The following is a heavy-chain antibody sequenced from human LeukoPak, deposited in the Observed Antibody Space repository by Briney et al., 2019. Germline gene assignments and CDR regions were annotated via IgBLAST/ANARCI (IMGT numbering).Heavy chain of an antibody. J-gene: IGHJ3*02. CDR3: ASLKNYYDSSGYLVTDAFDI. V-gene: IGHV1-69*13. CDR1: GDTFSTYA. D-gene: IGHD3-22*01. CDR2: SMPILGTA. Sequence: SVKVSCKASGDTFSTYAISWVRQAPGQGLEWMGDSMPILGTAHFAQKFQDRVTITADESTSTAYMELRSLKSDDTAVYYCASLKNYYDSSGYLVTDAFDIWGQGTMVTVSS.